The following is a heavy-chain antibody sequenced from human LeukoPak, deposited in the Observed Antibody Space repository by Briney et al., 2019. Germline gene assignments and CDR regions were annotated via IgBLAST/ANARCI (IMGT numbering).Heavy chain of an antibody. Sequence: GRSLRLSCAASGFTFSSYAMHWVRQAPGKGLEWVAVISYDGSNKYYADSVKGRFTISRDNSKNTLYLQMNSLRAEDTAVYYCARDGSGDHTVDYWGQGTLVTVSS. CDR3: ARDGSGDHTVDY. CDR2: ISYDGSNK. D-gene: IGHD3-10*01. CDR1: GFTFSSYA. V-gene: IGHV3-30-3*01. J-gene: IGHJ4*02.